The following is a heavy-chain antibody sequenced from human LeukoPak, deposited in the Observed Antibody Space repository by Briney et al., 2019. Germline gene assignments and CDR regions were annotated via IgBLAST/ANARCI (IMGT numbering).Heavy chain of an antibody. J-gene: IGHJ4*02. Sequence: SETLSLTCTVSGGSISSYYWSWIRQPPGKGLEWIGYIYYSGSTNYNPSLKSRVTISVDTSKNQFSLKLSSVTAADTAVYYCARERYSSGWYDYWGQGTLVTVSS. CDR3: ARERYSSGWYDY. CDR1: GGSISSYY. V-gene: IGHV4-59*01. D-gene: IGHD6-19*01. CDR2: IYYSGST.